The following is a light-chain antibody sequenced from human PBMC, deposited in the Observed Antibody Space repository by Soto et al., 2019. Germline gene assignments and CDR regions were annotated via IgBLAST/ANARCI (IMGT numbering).Light chain of an antibody. CDR2: KVS. CDR1: QSLVHSDGNTY. J-gene: IGKJ4*01. CDR3: LKHPHCLPLP. Sequence: DVVMTQSPLSLPVTLGQPASISCRSSQSLVHSDGNTYLNWFQQRPGQSPRRLIYKVSYRDSGVPDKFSGSGPGTDFKLKTTGGKVEVVGINYSLKHPHCLPLPSAGGPKVEIK. V-gene: IGKV2-30*02.